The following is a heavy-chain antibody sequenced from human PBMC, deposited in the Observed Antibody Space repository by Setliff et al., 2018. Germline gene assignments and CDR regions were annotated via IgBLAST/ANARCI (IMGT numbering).Heavy chain of an antibody. J-gene: IGHJ4*02. V-gene: IGHV3-7*02. CDR1: GFTFSSYW. CDR3: ANEGRYCSGGSCYDGLDY. D-gene: IGHD2-15*01. CDR2: IKQDGSEK. Sequence: PGGSLRLSCAASGFTFSSYWMSWVRQAPGKGLEWVANIKQDGSEKYYVDSVKGRFTISRDNAKNSLYLQMNSLRAGDTALYYCANEGRYCSGGSCYDGLDYWGQGALVTVSS.